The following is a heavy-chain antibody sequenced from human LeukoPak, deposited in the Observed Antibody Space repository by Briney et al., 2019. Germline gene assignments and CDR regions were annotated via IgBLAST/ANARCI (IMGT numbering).Heavy chain of an antibody. D-gene: IGHD6-19*01. Sequence: KPGESLKISCKGSGYSFTSYWIGWVRQMPGKGLEWMGIIYPGDSDTRYSPSFQGQVTISADKSISTAYLQWSSLKASDTAMYYCARPDCSSGWLNWFDPWGQGTLVTVSS. CDR2: IYPGDSDT. V-gene: IGHV5-51*01. CDR3: ARPDCSSGWLNWFDP. CDR1: GYSFTSYW. J-gene: IGHJ5*02.